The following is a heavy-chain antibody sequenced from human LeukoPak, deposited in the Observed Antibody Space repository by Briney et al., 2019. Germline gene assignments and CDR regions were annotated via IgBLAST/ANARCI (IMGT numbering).Heavy chain of an antibody. D-gene: IGHD6-6*01. J-gene: IGHJ5*02. V-gene: IGHV3-73*01. CDR3: TRPEYSSSSVWFDP. CDR1: GFTFSGSA. CDR2: IRSKANSYAT. Sequence: GGSLRLSCAASGFTFSGSAMHWVRQASGKGLEWVGRIRSKANSYATAYAASVKGRFTIPRDDSKNTAYLQMNSLKTEDTAVYYCTRPEYSSSSVWFDPWGQGTLVTVSS.